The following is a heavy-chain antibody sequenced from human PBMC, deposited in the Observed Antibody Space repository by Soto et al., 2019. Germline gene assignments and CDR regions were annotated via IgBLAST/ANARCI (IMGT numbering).Heavy chain of an antibody. CDR2: ISGGGSTT. Sequence: GGSXRLSCEASGFTFSSYAMSWVRQAPGKGLEWVSGISGGGSTTYYADSVKGRFTISRDNSKNTLYLQVNSLRAEDTAVYYCARDQAAGGTISRYFQDWGQGTLVTVSS. CDR3: ARDQAAGGTISRYFQD. CDR1: GFTFSSYA. V-gene: IGHV3-23*01. D-gene: IGHD6-13*01. J-gene: IGHJ1*01.